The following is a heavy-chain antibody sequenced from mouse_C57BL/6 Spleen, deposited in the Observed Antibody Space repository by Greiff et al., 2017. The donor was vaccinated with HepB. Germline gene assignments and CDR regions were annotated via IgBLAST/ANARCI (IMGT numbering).Heavy chain of an antibody. Sequence: VQLKQSGPELVKPGASVKISCKASGYSFTGYYMNWVKQSPEKSLEWIGEINPSTGGTTYNQKFKAKATLTVDKSSSTAYMQLKSLTSEDSAVYYCARRVATRGYAMDYWGQGTSVTVSS. V-gene: IGHV1-42*01. CDR2: INPSTGGT. CDR3: ARRVATRGYAMDY. D-gene: IGHD1-1*01. J-gene: IGHJ4*01. CDR1: GYSFTGYY.